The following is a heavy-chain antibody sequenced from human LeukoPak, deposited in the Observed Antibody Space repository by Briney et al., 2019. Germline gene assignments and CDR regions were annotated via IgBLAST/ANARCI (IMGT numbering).Heavy chain of an antibody. J-gene: IGHJ4*02. CDR3: AKDIGRVIGGYGASGFDY. D-gene: IGHD5-12*01. Sequence: GGSLRLSCAASGFTFDDYAMHWVRQAPGKGLEWVSLISWDGGSTYYADSVKGRFTISRDNSKNSLYLQMNSLRAEDTALYYCAKDIGRVIGGYGASGFDYWGQGTLVTVSS. CDR1: GFTFDDYA. V-gene: IGHV3-43D*03. CDR2: ISWDGGST.